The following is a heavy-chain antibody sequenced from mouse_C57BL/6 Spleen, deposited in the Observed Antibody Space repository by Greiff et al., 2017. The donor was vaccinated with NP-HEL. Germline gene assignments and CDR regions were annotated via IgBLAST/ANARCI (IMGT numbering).Heavy chain of an antibody. CDR1: GFTFSNYW. V-gene: IGHV6-3*01. Sequence: EVKLEESGGGLVQPGGSMKLSCVASGFTFSNYWMNWVRQSPEKGLEWVAQIRLKSDNYATHYAESVKGRFTISRDDSKSSVYLQMNNLRAEDTGIYYCPLRRYFDVWGTGTTVTVSS. CDR2: IRLKSDNYAT. CDR3: PLRRYFDV. J-gene: IGHJ1*03.